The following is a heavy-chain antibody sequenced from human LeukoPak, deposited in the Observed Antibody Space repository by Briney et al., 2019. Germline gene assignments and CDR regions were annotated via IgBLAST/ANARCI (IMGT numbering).Heavy chain of an antibody. CDR1: GFTFSSYG. CDR3: ARHRGYSSDAMDV. D-gene: IGHD5-18*01. CDR2: ISRSGVST. V-gene: IGHV3-23*01. Sequence: PGGSLRLSCAASGFTFSSYGMHWVRQAPGRGLEWVSSISRSGVSTYHADSVKGRFTISRDNSKNTLYLQMSSLRAEDTAVYYCARHRGYSSDAMDVWGQGTTVTVSS. J-gene: IGHJ6*02.